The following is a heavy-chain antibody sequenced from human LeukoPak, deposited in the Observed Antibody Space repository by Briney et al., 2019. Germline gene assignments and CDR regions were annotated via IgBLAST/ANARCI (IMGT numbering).Heavy chain of an antibody. CDR2: IYYSGST. Sequence: PSETLSLTCIVSGGSISSYYWSWIRQPPGKGLEWIGYIYYSGSTNYNPSLKSRVTISVDTSKNQFSLKLSSVTAADTAVYYCARETHRRIDYWGQGTLVTVSS. V-gene: IGHV4-59*01. CDR1: GGSISSYY. J-gene: IGHJ4*02. CDR3: ARETHRRIDY.